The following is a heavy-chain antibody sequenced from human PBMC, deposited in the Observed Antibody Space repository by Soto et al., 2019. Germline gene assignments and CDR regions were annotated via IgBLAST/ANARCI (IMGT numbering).Heavy chain of an antibody. Sequence: ASVKVSCKASGYTFTSYAMHWVRQAPGQRLEWMGWINAGNGNTKYSQKFQGRVTITRDTSASTAYMELSSLRSEDTAVYYCARGDPYLLEYCSGGSCYEDGFDYWGQGTLVTVSS. D-gene: IGHD2-15*01. CDR2: INAGNGNT. J-gene: IGHJ4*02. CDR1: GYTFTSYA. CDR3: ARGDPYLLEYCSGGSCYEDGFDY. V-gene: IGHV1-3*01.